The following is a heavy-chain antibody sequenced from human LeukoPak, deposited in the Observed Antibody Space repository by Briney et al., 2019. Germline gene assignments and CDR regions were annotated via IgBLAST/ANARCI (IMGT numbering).Heavy chain of an antibody. V-gene: IGHV4-39*01. CDR2: IYYSGST. CDR1: GGSISSSSYY. D-gene: IGHD6-13*01. CDR3: ARLECSSSWYDY. Sequence: SETLSLTCTVSGGSISSSSYYWGWIRQPPGKGLEWIGSIYYSGSTYYNPSLKSRVAISVDTSKNQFSLILSYVTAADTAVYYCARLECSSSWYDYWGQGTLVTVSS. J-gene: IGHJ4*02.